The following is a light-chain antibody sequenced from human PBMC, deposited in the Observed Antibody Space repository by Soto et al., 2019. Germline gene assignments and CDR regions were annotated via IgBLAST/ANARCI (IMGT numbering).Light chain of an antibody. V-gene: IGLV2-23*01. Sequence: QSVLTQPASVSGSPGQSITISCTGTSXDVGASNRVSWYQQHPGKAPKFIIYEGTKRPSGVSNRFSGSKSGNTASLTISGLQAEDEADYYCCSSAGSNYVFGTGTKVTVL. CDR2: EGT. CDR1: SXDVGASNR. J-gene: IGLJ1*01. CDR3: CSSAGSNYV.